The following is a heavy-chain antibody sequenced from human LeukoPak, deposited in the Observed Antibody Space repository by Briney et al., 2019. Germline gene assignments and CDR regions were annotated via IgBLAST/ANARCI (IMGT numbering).Heavy chain of an antibody. V-gene: IGHV3-23*01. D-gene: IGHD3-22*01. CDR2: ISGSGGST. CDR3: AKELRITMIVVNYYYMDV. Sequence: GGSLRLSCAASGFTFSSYAMSWVRQAPGKGLEWVSAISGSGGSTYYADSVKGRFTISRDNSKNTLYLQMNSLRAEDTAVYYCAKELRITMIVVNYYYMDVWGQGTTVTVSS. J-gene: IGHJ6*03. CDR1: GFTFSSYA.